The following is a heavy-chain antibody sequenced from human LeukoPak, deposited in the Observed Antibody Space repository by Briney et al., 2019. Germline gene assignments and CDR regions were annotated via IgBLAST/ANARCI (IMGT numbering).Heavy chain of an antibody. J-gene: IGHJ4*02. CDR2: ISDNSGNT. Sequence: PGGSLRLSCAASGFTFSSFAMGWVRQAPGQGLEWVSAISDNSGNTYYADSVKGRFTISRDNSENTLYLQMNSLRAEDTALYYCSNGRTSSGTLQHDYWGQGTLVTVSS. D-gene: IGHD6-19*01. V-gene: IGHV3-23*01. CDR3: SNGRTSSGTLQHDY. CDR1: GFTFSSFA.